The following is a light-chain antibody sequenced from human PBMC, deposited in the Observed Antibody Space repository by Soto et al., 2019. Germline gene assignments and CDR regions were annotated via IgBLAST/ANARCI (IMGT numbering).Light chain of an antibody. V-gene: IGLV4-69*01. CDR1: SGHSSYA. CDR3: QTWGTGIVV. Sequence: QLVLTQSPSASASLGASVKLTCTLSSGHSSYAIAWHQQQPEKGPRYLMKLNSDGSHSTGDGIPDRFSVSSSGAARYLTISSLQSEDEADYYCQTWGTGIVVFGGGTKVTVL. J-gene: IGLJ2*01. CDR2: LNSDGSH.